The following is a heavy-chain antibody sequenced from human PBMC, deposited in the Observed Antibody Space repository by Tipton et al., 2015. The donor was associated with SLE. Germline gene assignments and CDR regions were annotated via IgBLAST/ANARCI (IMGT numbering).Heavy chain of an antibody. J-gene: IGHJ3*02. CDR1: GFTFSSYA. CDR3: ARGREWDYYDAFDI. Sequence: SLRLSCAASGFTFSSYAMHWVRQAPGKGLEWVAVISYDGSNKYYADSVKGRFTISRDNSKNTLYLQMNSLRAEDTAVYYCARGREWDYYDAFDIWGQGTMVTVSS. D-gene: IGHD1-26*01. V-gene: IGHV3-30-3*01. CDR2: ISYDGSNK.